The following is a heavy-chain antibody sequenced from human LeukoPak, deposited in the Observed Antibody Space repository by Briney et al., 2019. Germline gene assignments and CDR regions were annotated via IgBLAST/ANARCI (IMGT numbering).Heavy chain of an antibody. CDR2: IYTGDSDT. CDR3: ARRHYDILPDPDSFYFDS. D-gene: IGHD3-9*01. V-gene: IGHV5-51*01. Sequence: GESLKISCKGSGYSFTNYWIGWVRQMPGKGLEWMGIIYTGDSDTRHSPSFQGQVTISVDKSISTAYLQWSSLKASDTAMYYCARRHYDILPDPDSFYFDSWVQGTLVTVSS. CDR1: GYSFTNYW. J-gene: IGHJ4*02.